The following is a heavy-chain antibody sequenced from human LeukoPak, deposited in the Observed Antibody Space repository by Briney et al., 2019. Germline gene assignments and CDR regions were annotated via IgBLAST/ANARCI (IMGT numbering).Heavy chain of an antibody. CDR1: GYTFTNYD. Sequence: GASVKVSCKASGYTFTNYDLNWVRQATGQGLEWMGWMNPNNGNTGYAQKFQGRVTLTRDTSTSTAYMELSSLRSEDTAVYYCARDYGGSSGWFDPWGQGTLVTVSS. CDR3: ARDYGGSSGWFDP. D-gene: IGHD4-23*01. V-gene: IGHV1-8*01. CDR2: MNPNNGNT. J-gene: IGHJ5*02.